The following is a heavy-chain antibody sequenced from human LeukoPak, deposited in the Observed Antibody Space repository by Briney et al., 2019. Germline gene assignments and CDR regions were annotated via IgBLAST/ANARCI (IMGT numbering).Heavy chain of an antibody. Sequence: SETLSLTCTLSGVSIRIYYWTCIRQPPGKGLEWIGYIYYTGSPNYNPSLKSRVTISGDSPKKQFSLKVNSVTAADTGVYYCARAPTSLNYRFDYWGRGTLVTVSS. CDR1: GVSIRIYY. J-gene: IGHJ4*02. CDR2: IYYTGSP. CDR3: ARAPTSLNYRFDY. D-gene: IGHD5-24*01. V-gene: IGHV4-59*01.